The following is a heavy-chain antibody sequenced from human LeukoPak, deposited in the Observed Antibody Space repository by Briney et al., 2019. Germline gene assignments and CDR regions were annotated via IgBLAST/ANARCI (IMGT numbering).Heavy chain of an antibody. CDR1: GFTFSSYG. CDR3: AKDYNEQQLDY. D-gene: IGHD6-13*01. V-gene: IGHV3-30*02. J-gene: IGHJ4*02. Sequence: GGSLRLSCAASGFTFSSYGMHWVRQAPGKGLEWVAVIWYGGSNKYYADSVKGRFTISRDNSKNTLYLQMNSLRAEDTAVYYCAKDYNEQQLDYWGQGTLVTVSS. CDR2: IWYGGSNK.